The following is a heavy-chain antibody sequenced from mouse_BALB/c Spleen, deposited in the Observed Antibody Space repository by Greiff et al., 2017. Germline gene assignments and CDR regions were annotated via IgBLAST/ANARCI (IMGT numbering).Heavy chain of an antibody. V-gene: IGHV1-80*01. CDR1: GYAFSSYW. CDR2: IYPGDGDT. D-gene: IGHD1-1*01. J-gene: IGHJ3*01. CDR3: ARGDYGSSFAY. Sequence: QVQLKESGAELVRPGSSVKISCKASGYAFSSYWMNWVKQRPGQDLEWIGQIYPGDGDTNYNGKFKGKATLTADKSSSTAYMQLSSLTSEDSAVYFCARGDYGSSFAYWGQGTLVTVSA.